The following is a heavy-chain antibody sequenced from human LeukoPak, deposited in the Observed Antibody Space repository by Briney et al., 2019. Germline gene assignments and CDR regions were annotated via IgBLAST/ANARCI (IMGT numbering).Heavy chain of an antibody. CDR3: ARGSKYYYDSSGFPNWFDP. Sequence: SETLSLTCTVSGGSVSSYFWSWIRQPPGKGLEWIGYISYTESTNYNPSLKSRVTISLDTSKNQFSLNLSSVTAADTAVYYCARGSKYYYDSSGFPNWFDPWGQGTLVTVSS. J-gene: IGHJ5*02. CDR1: GGSVSSYF. D-gene: IGHD3-22*01. CDR2: ISYTEST. V-gene: IGHV4-59*02.